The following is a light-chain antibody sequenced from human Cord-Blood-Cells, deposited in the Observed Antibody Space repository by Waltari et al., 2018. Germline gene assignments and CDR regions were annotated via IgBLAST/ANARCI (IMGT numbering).Light chain of an antibody. Sequence: SYELTQPPSVSVSPGQTASITCPGVKFGVKYACWYQQKPGQSPVLVIYQDSKRPSGIPERFSGSNSGNTATLTISGTQAMDEADYYCQAWDSSTAVFGGGTQLTVL. CDR1: KFGVKY. CDR2: QDS. CDR3: QAWDSSTAV. V-gene: IGLV3-1*01. J-gene: IGLJ7*01.